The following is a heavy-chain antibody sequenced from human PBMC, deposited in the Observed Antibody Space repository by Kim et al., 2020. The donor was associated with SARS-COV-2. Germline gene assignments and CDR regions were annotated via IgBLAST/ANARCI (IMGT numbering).Heavy chain of an antibody. J-gene: IGHJ6*02. V-gene: IGHV4-59*01. Sequence: SETLSLTCTVSGGSISSYYWSWIRQPPGKGLEWIGYIYYSGSTNYNPSLKSRVTISVDTSKNQFSLKLSSVTAADTAVYYCARFPELGRREDYYYYGMDVWGQGTTVTVSS. CDR1: GGSISSYY. CDR3: ARFPELGRREDYYYYGMDV. CDR2: IYYSGST. D-gene: IGHD1-1*01.